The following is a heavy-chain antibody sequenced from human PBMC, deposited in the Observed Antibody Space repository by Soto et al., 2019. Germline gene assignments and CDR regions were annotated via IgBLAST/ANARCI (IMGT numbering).Heavy chain of an antibody. CDR2: ISSSSSYI. V-gene: IGHV3-21*01. Sequence: EVQLVESGGGLVKPGGSLRLSCAASGFTCSSYSMNWVRPAPGTGLEWVSSISSSSSYIYYADSVKGRFTISRDNAKNSLYLQMNSLRAEDTAVYYCARGLTGTGGYWGQGTLVTVSS. D-gene: IGHD1-20*01. CDR3: ARGLTGTGGY. J-gene: IGHJ4*02. CDR1: GFTCSSYS.